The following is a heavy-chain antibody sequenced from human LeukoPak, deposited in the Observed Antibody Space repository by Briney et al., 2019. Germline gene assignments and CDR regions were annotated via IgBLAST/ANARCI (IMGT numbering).Heavy chain of an antibody. J-gene: IGHJ4*02. V-gene: IGHV4-4*07. D-gene: IGHD3-10*01. CDR1: GGSICSYY. Sequence: PSETLSLTCTVSGGSICSYYWSWLRQPAGKGLEWIGRIYTSGSTNYNPSLKSRVTMSVDTSKNQFSLKLSSVTAADTAVYYCAREEYYYGSGSYYTYWGQGTLVTVSS. CDR2: IYTSGST. CDR3: AREEYYYGSGSYYTY.